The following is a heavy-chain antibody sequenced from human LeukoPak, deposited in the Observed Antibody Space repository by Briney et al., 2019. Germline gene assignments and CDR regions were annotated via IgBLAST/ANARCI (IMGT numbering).Heavy chain of an antibody. Sequence: GSLRLSCAASGFTFSNAWMSWVRQAPGKGLEWIGYIYYSGSTNYNPSLKSRVTISVDTSKNQFSLKLSSVTAADTAVYYCARLSSIGCFDPWGQGTLVTVSS. J-gene: IGHJ5*02. CDR2: IYYSGST. V-gene: IGHV4-59*08. CDR3: ARLSSIGCFDP. D-gene: IGHD2-21*01. CDR1: GFTFSNAW.